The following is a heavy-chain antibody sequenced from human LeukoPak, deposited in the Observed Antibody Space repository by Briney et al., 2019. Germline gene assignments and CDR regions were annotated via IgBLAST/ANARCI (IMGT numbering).Heavy chain of an antibody. J-gene: IGHJ4*02. CDR1: GGTFSSYA. CDR3: ARDYSYYGSGINFDY. D-gene: IGHD3-10*01. V-gene: IGHV1-69*05. CDR2: IIPIFGTA. Sequence: ASVKVSCKASGGTFSSYAISWVRQAPGQGLEWMGGIIPIFGTANYAQKFQGRVTMTRDTSTSTVYMELSSLRSEDTAVYYCARDYSYYGSGINFDYWGQGTLVTVSS.